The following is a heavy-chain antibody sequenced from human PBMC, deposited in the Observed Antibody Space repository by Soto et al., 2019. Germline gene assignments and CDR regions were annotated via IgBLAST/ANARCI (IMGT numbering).Heavy chain of an antibody. CDR3: ARDSLLWFGEGMDV. CDR1: GFTFSSYG. J-gene: IGHJ6*02. V-gene: IGHV3-33*01. D-gene: IGHD3-10*01. Sequence: QVQLVESGGGVVQPGRSLRLSCAASGFTFSSYGMHWVRQAPGKGLEWVAVIWYDGSNKYYADSVKGRFTISRDNSKNTRYLQMNSLRAEDTAVYYCARDSLLWFGEGMDVWGQGTTVTVSS. CDR2: IWYDGSNK.